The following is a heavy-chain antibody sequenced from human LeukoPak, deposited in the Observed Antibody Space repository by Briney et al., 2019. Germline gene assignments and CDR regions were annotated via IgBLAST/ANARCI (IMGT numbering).Heavy chain of an antibody. CDR1: GFTFSSYW. CDR3: ARGGDGYSYGYDY. Sequence: GGSLRLSCAASGFTFSSYWMHWVRQAPGKGLVWVSRINSDGSSTSYADSVKGRFTTSRDNAKNTLYLQMNSLRAEDTAVYYCARGGDGYSYGYDYWGQGTLVTVSS. J-gene: IGHJ4*02. D-gene: IGHD5-18*01. CDR2: INSDGSST. V-gene: IGHV3-74*01.